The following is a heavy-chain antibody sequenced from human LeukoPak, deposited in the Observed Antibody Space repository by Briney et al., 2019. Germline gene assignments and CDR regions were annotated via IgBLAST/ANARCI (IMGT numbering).Heavy chain of an antibody. CDR1: GGTFSSYA. V-gene: IGHV1-69*13. CDR3: ARGAGCLGSSLCYYGMDV. Sequence: SVKVSCKASGGTFSSYAISWVRQAPGQGLEWMGGIIPIFGTANYAQKFQGRVTITADESTSTAYMEPSSLRSEDTAVYYCARGAGCLGSSLCYYGMDVWGQGTTVTVSS. CDR2: IIPIFGTA. D-gene: IGHD6-13*01. J-gene: IGHJ6*02.